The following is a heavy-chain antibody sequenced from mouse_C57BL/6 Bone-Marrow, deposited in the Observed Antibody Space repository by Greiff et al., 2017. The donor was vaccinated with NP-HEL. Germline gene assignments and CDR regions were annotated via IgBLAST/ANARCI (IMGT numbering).Heavy chain of an antibody. CDR1: GFNIKDDY. CDR3: TSYLLWSY. V-gene: IGHV14-4*01. J-gene: IGHJ2*01. Sequence: EVQLQQSGAELVRPGASVKLSCTASGFNIKDDYMHWVKQRPEQGLEWIGWIDPENGDTAYASKFQGKATITADTSSNKAYLQLSSLTSEDTAVYYCTSYLLWSYWGQGTTLTVSS. CDR2: IDPENGDT. D-gene: IGHD2-1*01.